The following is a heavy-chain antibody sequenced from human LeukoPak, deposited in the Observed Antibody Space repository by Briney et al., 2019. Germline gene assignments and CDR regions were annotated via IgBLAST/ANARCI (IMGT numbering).Heavy chain of an antibody. CDR1: GFTFSSYA. CDR2: ISYDGSNK. D-gene: IGHD1-26*01. V-gene: IGHV3-30-3*01. CDR3: ARGGSYPGC. Sequence: GGSLRLSCAASGFTFSSYAMHWVRQAPGKGLEWVAVISYDGSNKYYADSVKGRFTISRDNSKNTLYLQMNSLRVEDTAIYYCARGGSYPGCWGQGTLVTVSS. J-gene: IGHJ4*02.